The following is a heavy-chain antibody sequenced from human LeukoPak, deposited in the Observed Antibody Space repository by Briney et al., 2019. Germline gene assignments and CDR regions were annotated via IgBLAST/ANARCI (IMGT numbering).Heavy chain of an antibody. J-gene: IGHJ2*01. V-gene: IGHV6-1*01. Sequence: SQTLSLTCAISGDSVSSNSAAWNWIRQSPSRGLEWLGKSCYRSKWYNDYAVSVKSRITINPDTSKNQFSLQLNSVTPEDTAVYYCAREGIVVVPAAMNYWYFDLWGRGTLVTVSS. D-gene: IGHD2-2*01. CDR2: SCYRSKWYN. CDR1: GDSVSSNSAA. CDR3: AREGIVVVPAAMNYWYFDL.